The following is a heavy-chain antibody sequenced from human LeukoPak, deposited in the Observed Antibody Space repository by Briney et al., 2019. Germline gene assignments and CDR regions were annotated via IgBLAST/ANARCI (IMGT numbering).Heavy chain of an antibody. CDR1: GYTFTGYY. CDR2: IIPILGIA. Sequence: SVKVSCKASGYTFTGYYMHWVRQAPGQGLEWMGRIIPILGIANYAQKFQGRVTITADKSTSTAYMELSSLRSEDTAVYYCARELNWGQGTLVTVSS. V-gene: IGHV1-69*04. CDR3: ARELN. J-gene: IGHJ4*02.